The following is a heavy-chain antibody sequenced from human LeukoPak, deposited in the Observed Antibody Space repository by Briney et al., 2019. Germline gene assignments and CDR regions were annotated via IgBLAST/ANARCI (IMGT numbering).Heavy chain of an antibody. D-gene: IGHD1-14*01. Sequence: PGGSLRLSCADSGFTFSSYWMSWVRQAPGKGLEWVANIKQDGSEKYYMDSVKGRFTISRDNAKNSLYLQMNSLRAEDTAVYYCARDGNDGFDYWGQGTLVTVSS. CDR2: IKQDGSEK. J-gene: IGHJ4*02. CDR3: ARDGNDGFDY. V-gene: IGHV3-7*05. CDR1: GFTFSSYW.